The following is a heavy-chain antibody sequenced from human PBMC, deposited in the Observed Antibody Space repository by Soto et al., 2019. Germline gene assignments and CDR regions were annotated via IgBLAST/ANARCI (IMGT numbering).Heavy chain of an antibody. V-gene: IGHV3-21*01. CDR2: ISSSSSYI. CDR3: ARSDYGDFSLYYYYGMDV. Sequence: EVQLVESGGGLVKPGGSLRLSCAASGFTFSSYSMNWVRQAPGKGLEWVSSISSSSSYIYYADSVKGRFTISRDNAKNSLNLQMNSLRAEDTAVYYCARSDYGDFSLYYYYGMDVWGQGTTVTVSS. J-gene: IGHJ6*02. D-gene: IGHD4-17*01. CDR1: GFTFSSYS.